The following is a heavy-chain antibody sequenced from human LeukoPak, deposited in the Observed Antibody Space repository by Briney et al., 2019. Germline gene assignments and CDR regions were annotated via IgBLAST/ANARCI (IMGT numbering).Heavy chain of an antibody. D-gene: IGHD5-18*01. Sequence: PGGSLRLSCAASGFTFSSYAMSWVRQAPGKGLEWVSAISGSGGSTYYADSVKGRFTISRDNSKNTLYLQMNSLRAEDTAVYYRAKGVRYSYESFDYWGQGTLVTVSS. CDR2: ISGSGGST. CDR3: AKGVRYSYESFDY. CDR1: GFTFSSYA. V-gene: IGHV3-23*01. J-gene: IGHJ4*02.